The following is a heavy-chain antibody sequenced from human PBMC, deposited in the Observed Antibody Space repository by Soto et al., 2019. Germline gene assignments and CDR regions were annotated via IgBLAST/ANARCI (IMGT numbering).Heavy chain of an antibody. CDR2: IYYSGST. J-gene: IGHJ4*02. CDR1: GGSISSGGYY. D-gene: IGHD6-25*01. Sequence: SETLSLTCTVSGGSISSGGYYWSWIRQHPGKGLEWIGYIYYSGSTYYNPSLKSRVTISVDTSKNQFSLKLSSVTAADTAVYYCCRRQGLPMEYWGQGTLVTVSS. V-gene: IGHV4-31*03. CDR3: CRRQGLPMEY.